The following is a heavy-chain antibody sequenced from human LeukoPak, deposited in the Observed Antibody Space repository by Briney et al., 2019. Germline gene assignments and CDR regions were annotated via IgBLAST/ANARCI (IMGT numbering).Heavy chain of an antibody. D-gene: IGHD2-2*01. J-gene: IGHJ4*02. CDR2: ISSGSTYM. Sequence: GGSLRLSCAASGFTFTSYGMNWVRQAPGKGLEWVSSISSGSTYMYYADSVKGRFTISGDNAKNSVYLQMNSLRAEDTAVYYCAREPGPAAPPVDYWGQGTLVTVSS. V-gene: IGHV3-21*01. CDR3: AREPGPAAPPVDY. CDR1: GFTFTSYG.